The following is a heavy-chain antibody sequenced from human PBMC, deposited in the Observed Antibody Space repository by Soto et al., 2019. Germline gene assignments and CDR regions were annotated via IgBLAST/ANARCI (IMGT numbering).Heavy chain of an antibody. Sequence: EVQLLESGGGLVQPGGSLRLSCAASGFTFSSYAMSWVRQAPGKGLEWVSAISGSGGSTYYADSVKGRFTISRDNSKNTLYLQMNSLRAEDTAVYYCAKDQRLGLPAAGNWFDPWGQGTLVTVSS. CDR1: GFTFSSYA. CDR2: ISGSGGST. J-gene: IGHJ5*02. CDR3: AKDQRLGLPAAGNWFDP. V-gene: IGHV3-23*01. D-gene: IGHD2-2*01.